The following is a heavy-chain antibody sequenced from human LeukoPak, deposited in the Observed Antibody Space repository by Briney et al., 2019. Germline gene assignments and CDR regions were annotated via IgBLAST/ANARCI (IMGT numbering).Heavy chain of an antibody. CDR3: AKEGSNGDFDY. Sequence: GRSLRLSCAASGFTLSSYDMNWVRQAPGKGLEWVTVISYDGSNKYYGDSVKGRFTISRDNSKNTLYLKMNSLRAEDTAVYYCAKEGSNGDFDYWGQGTLVTVSS. J-gene: IGHJ4*02. V-gene: IGHV3-30*18. CDR1: GFTLSSYD. CDR2: ISYDGSNK. D-gene: IGHD1-26*01.